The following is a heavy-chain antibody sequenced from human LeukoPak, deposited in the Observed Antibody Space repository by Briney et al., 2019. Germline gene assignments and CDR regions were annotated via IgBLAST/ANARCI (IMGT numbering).Heavy chain of an antibody. J-gene: IGHJ5*02. V-gene: IGHV1-46*01. CDR3: ARVLAANGWFDP. D-gene: IGHD2-2*01. CDR2: INPSGGST. CDR1: GYTFTSCY. Sequence: ASVKVSCKASGYTFTSCYMHWLRQAPGQGLEWMGIINPSGGSTSYAQKFQGRVTMTRDMSTSTVYMELSSLRSEDTAVYYCARVLAANGWFDPWGQGTLVTVSS.